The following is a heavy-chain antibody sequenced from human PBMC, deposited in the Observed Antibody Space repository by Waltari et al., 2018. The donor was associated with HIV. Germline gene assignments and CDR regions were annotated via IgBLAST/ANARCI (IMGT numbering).Heavy chain of an antibody. V-gene: IGHV4-4*02. CDR3: ARVASGQSGSSWLDP. Sequence: QVQLQESGPGLVKPSETLSLTCAVSGGSITTYNWWTWVRQPPGQGLGWIGEKSHSGSANFIASLKTCFSISVDKPKNQFSLTLRSVTAADSALYYCARVASGQSGSSWLDPWGQGTLVTVSS. CDR1: GGSITTYNW. CDR2: KSHSGSA. J-gene: IGHJ5*02. D-gene: IGHD3-3*01.